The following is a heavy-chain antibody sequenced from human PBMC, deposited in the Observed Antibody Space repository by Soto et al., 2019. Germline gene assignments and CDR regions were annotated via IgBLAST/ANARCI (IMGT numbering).Heavy chain of an antibody. D-gene: IGHD2-15*01. CDR1: GFTFSNNG. CDR3: ARDRVQMVDGLDV. Sequence: QVRLVESGGGVVQPGRSLTLCCAASGFTFSNNGMHWVRQAPGKGLEWVAVIWYDGINKYYADSVKGRFIISRDNSKNTVYLQMNSLRADDTAVYYCARDRVQMVDGLDVWGQGTTVTVSS. CDR2: IWYDGINK. J-gene: IGHJ6*02. V-gene: IGHV3-33*01.